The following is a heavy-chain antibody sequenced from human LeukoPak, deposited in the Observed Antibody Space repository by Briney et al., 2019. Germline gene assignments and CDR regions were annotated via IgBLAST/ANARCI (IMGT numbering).Heavy chain of an antibody. V-gene: IGHV3-33*01. J-gene: IGHJ4*02. D-gene: IGHD3-16*01. Sequence: PGRSLRLSCAASGITFRSYGMHWVRQAPGKGLEWVALIWYDGSKQYYGDSVKGRFTISRDNSKNMLYLETHSLRAEDTAIYYCASGTIPFTFGEIWSLDYWGQGTLVTVSS. CDR1: GITFRSYG. CDR2: IWYDGSKQ. CDR3: ASGTIPFTFGEIWSLDY.